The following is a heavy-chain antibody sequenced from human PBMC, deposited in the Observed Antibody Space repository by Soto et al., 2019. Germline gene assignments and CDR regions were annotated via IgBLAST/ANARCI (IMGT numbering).Heavy chain of an antibody. CDR1: GFTFSSYG. D-gene: IGHD4-17*01. CDR3: ARALYGDYTFYFDY. J-gene: IGHJ4*02. V-gene: IGHV3-33*01. CDR2: IWYDGSNK. Sequence: QVQLVESGGGVVQPGRSLRLSCAASGFTFSSYGMHWVRQAPGKGLEWVAVIWYDGSNKYYADSVKGRFTISRDNSKNTLYLQMNSLRAEDTAVYYCARALYGDYTFYFDYWGQGTLVTVSS.